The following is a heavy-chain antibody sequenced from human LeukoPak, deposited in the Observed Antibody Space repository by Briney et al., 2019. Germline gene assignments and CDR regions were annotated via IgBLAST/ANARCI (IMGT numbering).Heavy chain of an antibody. CDR2: ISSSSSYI. CDR1: GFTFSSYS. V-gene: IGHV3-21*01. Sequence: GGSLRLSCAASGFTFSSYSMNWVRQAPGKGLEWVSSISSSSSYIYYADSVKGRFTISSDNAKNSLYLQMNSLRAEDTAVYYCARESVEIPLYYGMDVWGQGTTVTVSS. D-gene: IGHD5-24*01. J-gene: IGHJ6*02. CDR3: ARESVEIPLYYGMDV.